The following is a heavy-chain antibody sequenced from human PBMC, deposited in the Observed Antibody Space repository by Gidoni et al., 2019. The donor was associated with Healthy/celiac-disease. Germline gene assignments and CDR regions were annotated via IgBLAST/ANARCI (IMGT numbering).Heavy chain of an antibody. D-gene: IGHD3-16*02. Sequence: QVQLVQSGAEGKKPGASVEVSCKASGYTFTSYAMHWLRQAPGQRLEWRGWINAGNGNTKYSQKFQGRVTITRDTSASTAYMELSSLRSEDTAVYYCARDNYDYVWGSYRYPKGYNDYWGQGTLVTVSS. V-gene: IGHV1-3*01. J-gene: IGHJ4*02. CDR2: INAGNGNT. CDR3: ARDNYDYVWGSYRYPKGYNDY. CDR1: GYTFTSYA.